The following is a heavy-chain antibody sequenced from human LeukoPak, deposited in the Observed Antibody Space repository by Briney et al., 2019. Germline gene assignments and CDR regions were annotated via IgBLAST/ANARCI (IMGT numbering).Heavy chain of an antibody. Sequence: PGGSLRLSCAASGFSFSDYSMNWVRQVPGKGLEWVSYIRSTSNTIYYAESVKGRFTVSRDNAKNSLYLQMDSLRAEDTAVYYCANTRQYGSGSYGWGQGTLVTVSS. J-gene: IGHJ4*02. CDR3: ANTRQYGSGSYG. CDR1: GFSFSDYS. CDR2: IRSTSNTI. D-gene: IGHD3-10*01. V-gene: IGHV3-48*01.